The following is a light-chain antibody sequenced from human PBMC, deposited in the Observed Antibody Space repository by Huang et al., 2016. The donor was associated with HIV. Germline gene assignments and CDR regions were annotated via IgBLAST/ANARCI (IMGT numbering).Light chain of an antibody. Sequence: AIRMTQSPSSLSASIGDRVNITCRTSQDISRYLAWYQQKPGMAPKLLIYTTSTLQSGVPSRFSGSGSGTDFTLTITCLQSEDFATYYCQQYYSSPFPFGHGTKVDIK. V-gene: IGKV1-8*01. J-gene: IGKJ3*01. CDR2: TTS. CDR1: QDISRY. CDR3: QQYYSSPFP.